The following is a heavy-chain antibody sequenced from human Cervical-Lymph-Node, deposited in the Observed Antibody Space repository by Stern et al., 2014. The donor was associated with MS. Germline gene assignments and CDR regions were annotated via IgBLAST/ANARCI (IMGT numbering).Heavy chain of an antibody. V-gene: IGHV3-7*01. J-gene: IGHJ4*02. CDR1: GFTFSNHW. Sequence: EMQLVESGGGLVQPGGSLRLSCAASGFTFSNHWMNWVRQAPGKGLEWVANIKQDGSEDYYVDSVKGRFTISRENAKNSLYLQMNSLRAEDTAVYYCSRGLQGGFWGQGTLVTVSS. D-gene: IGHD6-25*01. CDR3: SRGLQGGF. CDR2: IKQDGSED.